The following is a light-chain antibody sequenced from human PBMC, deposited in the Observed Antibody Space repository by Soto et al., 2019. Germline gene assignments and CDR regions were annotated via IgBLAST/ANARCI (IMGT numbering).Light chain of an antibody. J-gene: IGLJ3*02. Sequence: QSALTQPASVSGSPGQSIAISCTGSSSDIGTYNFVSWYQQHPGQAPKLMIYESTKRPSGVSNRFSGSKSGNTASLTISGLQAEDEADYYCSSYTSSSTLVFGGGTKLTVL. CDR2: EST. CDR1: SSDIGTYNF. CDR3: SSYTSSSTLV. V-gene: IGLV2-14*02.